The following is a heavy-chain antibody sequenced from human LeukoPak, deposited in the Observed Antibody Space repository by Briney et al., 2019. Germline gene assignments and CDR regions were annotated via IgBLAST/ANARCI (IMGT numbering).Heavy chain of an antibody. CDR3: ASSSIAAAGTFVDY. CDR2: INHSGST. Sequence: SETLSLTCAVYGGSFSGYYWGWIRQPPGKGLEWIGEINHSGSTNYNPSLKSRVTISVDTSKNQFSLKLSSVTAADTAVYYCASSSIAAAGTFVDYWGQGTLVTVSS. D-gene: IGHD6-13*01. CDR1: GGSFSGYY. V-gene: IGHV4-34*01. J-gene: IGHJ4*02.